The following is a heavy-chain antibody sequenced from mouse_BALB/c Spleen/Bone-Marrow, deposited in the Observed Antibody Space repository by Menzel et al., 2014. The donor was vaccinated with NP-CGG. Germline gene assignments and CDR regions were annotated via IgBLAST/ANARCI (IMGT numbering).Heavy chain of an antibody. D-gene: IGHD2-1*01. V-gene: IGHV1-61*01. CDR3: AREKVYYGISWFAY. CDR1: GYSFTTYW. Sequence: VQLVESGTEVVRPGASVKLSCKASGYSFTTYWMNWVKQRPGQGLEWIGMIHPSDSETRLNQKFKDKATLTVDKSSSTAHMQLNSPTSEDSAVYYCAREKVYYGISWFAYWGQGTLVTVSA. J-gene: IGHJ3*01. CDR2: IHPSDSET.